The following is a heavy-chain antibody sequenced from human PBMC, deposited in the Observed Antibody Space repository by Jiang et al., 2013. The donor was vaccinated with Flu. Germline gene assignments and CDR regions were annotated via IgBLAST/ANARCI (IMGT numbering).Heavy chain of an antibody. CDR1: ATHSPVL. Sequence: EVKKPGAVSEGRPVRLLATHSPVLISTGCDRPLDKGLSGWTADPNSGYTGYAQSLQGRVTMTRNASISTAYMELSSLRSEDTAVYYCAKASYYGWGSPFDYWGQGTLVTVSS. CDR2: DPNSGYT. J-gene: IGHJ4*02. V-gene: IGHV1-8*01. D-gene: IGHD3-10*01. CDR3: AKASYYGWGSPFDY.